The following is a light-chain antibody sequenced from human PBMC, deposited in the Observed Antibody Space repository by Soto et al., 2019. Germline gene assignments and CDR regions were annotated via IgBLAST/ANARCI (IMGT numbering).Light chain of an antibody. J-gene: IGKJ1*01. Sequence: DIQMTQSPSSLSASVGDRVTITCRASQSIYNYLNWYQQKPGKAPKLLIFAASSLQSGVPSRFSGSGSGTGFTLTISSLQPEDFATYYCQQSYNTPWTFGQGTKVEIK. CDR1: QSIYNY. V-gene: IGKV1-39*01. CDR3: QQSYNTPWT. CDR2: AAS.